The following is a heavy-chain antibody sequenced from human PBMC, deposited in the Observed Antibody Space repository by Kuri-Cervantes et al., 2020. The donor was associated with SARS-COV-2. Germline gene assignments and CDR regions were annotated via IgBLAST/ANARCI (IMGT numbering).Heavy chain of an antibody. CDR1: GGSINNYY. CDR3: ARVGVRSYGVLDY. V-gene: IGHV4-59*01. J-gene: IGHJ4*02. CDR2: IYDSANT. Sequence: ESLKISCTVSGGSINNYYWSWVRQPPGKGLEWIGYIYDSANTNYNTSLRSRVAMSVYTSKNQVSLKLTSVTAADTAVYFCARVGVRSYGVLDYWGQGTLVTVSS. D-gene: IGHD5-18*01.